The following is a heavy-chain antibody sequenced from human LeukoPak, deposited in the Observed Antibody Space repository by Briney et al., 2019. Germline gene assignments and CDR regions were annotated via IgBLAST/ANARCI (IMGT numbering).Heavy chain of an antibody. D-gene: IGHD1-26*01. CDR2: IRHDGSDK. V-gene: IGHV3-30*02. Sequence: GGSLRLSCKASGFSFSSYGMHWVRQAPDKGLEWLTFIRHDGSDKYYADSVKGRFTISRDNSMNTLYLQIDSLRIEDTAVYYCARLMVGQAGVGSTHFDYWGQGTLVAVSS. J-gene: IGHJ4*02. CDR1: GFSFSSYG. CDR3: ARLMVGQAGVGSTHFDY.